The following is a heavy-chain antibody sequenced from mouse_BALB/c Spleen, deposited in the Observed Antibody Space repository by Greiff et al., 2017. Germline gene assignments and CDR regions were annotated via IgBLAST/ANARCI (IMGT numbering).Heavy chain of an antibody. CDR1: GFTFSSFG. D-gene: IGHD2-4*01. J-gene: IGHJ4*01. Sequence: EVMLVESGGGLVQPGGSRKLSCAASGFTFSSFGMHWVRQAPEKGLEWVAYISSGSSTIYYADTVKGRFTISRDNPKNTLFLQMTSLRSEVTAMYYCARSTMITTGGAMDYWGQGTSVTVSS. CDR3: ARSTMITTGGAMDY. V-gene: IGHV5-17*02. CDR2: ISSGSSTI.